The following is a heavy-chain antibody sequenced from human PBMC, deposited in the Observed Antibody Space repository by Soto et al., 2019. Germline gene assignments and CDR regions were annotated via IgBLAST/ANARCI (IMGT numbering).Heavy chain of an antibody. J-gene: IGHJ5*02. CDR1: GFTFSSYG. Sequence: QVQLVESGGGVVQPGRSLRLSCAASGFTFSSYGMHWVRQAPGKGLEWVAVIWYDGSNKYYADSVKGRFTISRDNSKNTLNLQMNNQRVEHTAVYSCARDMGQWLVPVTRFAPLGQSTLVNVSA. V-gene: IGHV3-33*01. CDR2: IWYDGSNK. D-gene: IGHD6-19*01. CDR3: ARDMGQWLVPVTRFAP.